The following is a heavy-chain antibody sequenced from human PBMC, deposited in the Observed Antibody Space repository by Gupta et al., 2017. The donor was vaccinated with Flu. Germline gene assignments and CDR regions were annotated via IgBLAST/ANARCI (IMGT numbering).Heavy chain of an antibody. J-gene: IGHJ6*02. CDR1: GFTFSSYW. CDR2: INQDGSER. CDR3: ASPQDYYGMDI. Sequence: EMQLVESGGALVQPGGSLRLSCAASGFTFSSYWMNWVRQAPGKGREWVANINQDGSERNYVDSVKGRFIISRDNAKNSVYLQMNGLGAEDTAVYYCASPQDYYGMDIWGQGTTVIVSS. V-gene: IGHV3-7*01.